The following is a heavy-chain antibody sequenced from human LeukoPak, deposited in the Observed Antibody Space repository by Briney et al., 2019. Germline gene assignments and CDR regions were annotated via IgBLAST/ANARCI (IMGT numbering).Heavy chain of an antibody. CDR1: GGTFSSYA. CDR2: IIPIFGTA. CDR3: ANNQRIVGALRGDAFDI. V-gene: IGHV1-69*01. J-gene: IGHJ3*02. D-gene: IGHD1-26*01. Sequence: GSSVKVSCKSSGGTFSSYAISWVRQAPGQGLEWMGGIIPIFGTANYEQKFQGRVTITADETTSTAYMELSSLRSEDTAVYYCANNQRIVGALRGDAFDIWGQGTMVTVSS.